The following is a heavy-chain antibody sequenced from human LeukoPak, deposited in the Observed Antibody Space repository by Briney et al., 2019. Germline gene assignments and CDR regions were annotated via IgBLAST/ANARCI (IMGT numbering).Heavy chain of an antibody. Sequence: ASVKVSCKASGGTFSSYAISWVRQAPGQGLEWMGGIIPIFGTANYAQKFQGRVTITADESTSTAYMELSSLRSEDTAVYYCAREGDYGDYNWFDPWGQGTLITVSS. J-gene: IGHJ5*02. CDR1: GGTFSSYA. CDR3: AREGDYGDYNWFDP. CDR2: IIPIFGTA. V-gene: IGHV1-69*01. D-gene: IGHD4-17*01.